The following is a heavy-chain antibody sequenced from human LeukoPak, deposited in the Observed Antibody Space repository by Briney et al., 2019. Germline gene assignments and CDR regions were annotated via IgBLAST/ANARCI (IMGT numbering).Heavy chain of an antibody. CDR1: GGSISSSSYY. CDR3: ARGSMVRGVIDYYYYGMDV. D-gene: IGHD3-10*01. J-gene: IGHJ6*02. Sequence: PSETLSLTCTVSGGSISSSSYYWGWIRQPPGKGLEWIGGIYYSGSTYYNPSLKSRVTISVDTSKNRFSLKLSSVTAADTAVYYCARGSMVRGVIDYYYYGMDVWGQGTTVTVSS. V-gene: IGHV4-39*01. CDR2: IYYSGST.